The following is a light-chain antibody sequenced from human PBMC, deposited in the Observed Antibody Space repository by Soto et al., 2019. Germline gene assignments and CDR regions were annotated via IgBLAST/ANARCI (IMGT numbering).Light chain of an antibody. CDR2: RTN. V-gene: IGLV1-47*01. CDR1: SSNLGAGFD. Sequence: QSVLTQPPSVSGAPGQRVTISCTGSSSNLGAGFDVHWYQQLPGTAPKFLIYRTNQRPSGVPERFSASKSGTSASLAISGLRSEDEADYYCAAWDDSLSGLVFGTGTKLTVL. CDR3: AAWDDSLSGLV. J-gene: IGLJ1*01.